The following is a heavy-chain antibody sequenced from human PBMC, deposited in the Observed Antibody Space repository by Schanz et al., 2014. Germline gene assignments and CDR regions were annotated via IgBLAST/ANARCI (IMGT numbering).Heavy chain of an antibody. D-gene: IGHD3-3*01. Sequence: QVQLVQSWAEVKGPGASVKVSCKASGYSFTPFPIHWVRQAPGQGLEWMGWITAYNGDTNYALKLQGRVTMTTDTSTGTAYMELRSLRSDDTALYYCARGFDCWDRWGQGTLVIVSS. J-gene: IGHJ4*02. V-gene: IGHV1-18*01. CDR1: GYSFTPFP. CDR2: ITAYNGDT. CDR3: ARGFDCWDR.